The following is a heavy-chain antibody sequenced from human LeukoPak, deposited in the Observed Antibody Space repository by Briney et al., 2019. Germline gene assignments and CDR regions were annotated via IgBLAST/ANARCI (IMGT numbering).Heavy chain of an antibody. J-gene: IGHJ3*02. CDR3: ARGPTYSYDRSGRGAFDI. Sequence: KPSETLSLTCTVSGGSISNSSYYWGWIRQPPGKGLEWIGGIYYSGSTYCNPSLMNRVAISVDTSKNQFSLKLSSVTAADTAVYYCARGPTYSYDRSGRGAFDIWGKGTMVTVSS. D-gene: IGHD3-22*01. V-gene: IGHV4-39*07. CDR1: GGSISNSSYY. CDR2: IYYSGST.